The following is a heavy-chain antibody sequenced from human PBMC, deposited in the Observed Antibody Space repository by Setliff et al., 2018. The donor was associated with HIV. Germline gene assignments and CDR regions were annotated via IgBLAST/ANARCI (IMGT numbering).Heavy chain of an antibody. Sequence: PSETLSLTCAVYGGSFSGYYYTWIRQPPGEGLEWIGEINHSGSTNYNPSLKSRVTISVDTSKNQFSLKLSSVTAADTAMYYCGRVGFGELFGAFDIWGQGIMVTVSS. CDR2: INHSGST. CDR1: GGSFSGYY. J-gene: IGHJ3*02. D-gene: IGHD3-10*01. CDR3: GRVGFGELFGAFDI. V-gene: IGHV4-34*01.